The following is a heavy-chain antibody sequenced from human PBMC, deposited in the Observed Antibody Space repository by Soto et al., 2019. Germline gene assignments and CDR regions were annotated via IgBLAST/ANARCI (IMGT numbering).Heavy chain of an antibody. CDR3: AREIAVAYYYYGMDV. D-gene: IGHD6-19*01. CDR2: ISSSSSYI. J-gene: IGHJ6*02. CDR1: GFTFSSYS. V-gene: IGHV3-21*01. Sequence: GGALRLSCAASGFTFSSYSMNWVRQAPGKGLEWVSSISSSSSYIYYADSVKGRFTISRDNAKNSLYLQMNSLRAEDTAVYYCAREIAVAYYYYGMDVWGQGTTVTVSS.